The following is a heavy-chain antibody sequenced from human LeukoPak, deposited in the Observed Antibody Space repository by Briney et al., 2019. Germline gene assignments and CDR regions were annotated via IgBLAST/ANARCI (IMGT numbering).Heavy chain of an antibody. J-gene: IGHJ3*02. D-gene: IGHD3-10*01. V-gene: IGHV4-4*07. CDR2: IFTSGST. CDR1: DGSISDYY. CDR3: ARDASGSWEGTDDAFDI. Sequence: SETLSLTCTVSDGSISDYYWSWVRQSAGKGLEWIGRIFTSGSTDYNPSLKSRVTMSVDTSKNQFSLNLSSVTDAATAMYSGARDASGSWEGTDDAFDIWGKGTMVTVSS.